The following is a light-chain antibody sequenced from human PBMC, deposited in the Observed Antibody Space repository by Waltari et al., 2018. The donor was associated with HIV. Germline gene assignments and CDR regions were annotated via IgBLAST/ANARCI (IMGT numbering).Light chain of an antibody. V-gene: IGLV2-8*01. CDR2: EAN. J-gene: IGLJ2*01. Sequence: QSALTQPPSASGSPGQSVTISCTGTSSDVGGYDYVSWYQQHPGKAPKLMISEANKRPAGRPGRFAGSWAGNTASLTVSGLQAEDEAHYYCSSYAGRNTLLFGGGTKLTVL. CDR3: SSYAGRNTLL. CDR1: SSDVGGYDY.